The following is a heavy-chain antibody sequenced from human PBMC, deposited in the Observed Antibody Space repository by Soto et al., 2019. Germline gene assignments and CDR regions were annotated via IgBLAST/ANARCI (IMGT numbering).Heavy chain of an antibody. J-gene: IGHJ4*02. CDR1: GYTFTSYA. Sequence: QVQLVQSGAEVKKPGASVKVSCKASGYTFTSYAMHWVRQAPGQRLEWMGWINAGNGNTKYSQKFQGRVTITRDTSSSTAYMELSSLRSEDTAVYYCAVEAAAGGFHYWGQGTLVTDSS. CDR2: INAGNGNT. D-gene: IGHD6-13*01. CDR3: AVEAAAGGFHY. V-gene: IGHV1-3*01.